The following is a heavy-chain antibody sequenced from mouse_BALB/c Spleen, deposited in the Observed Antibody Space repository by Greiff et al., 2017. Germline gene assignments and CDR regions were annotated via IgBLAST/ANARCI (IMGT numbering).Heavy chain of an antibody. J-gene: IGHJ4*01. CDR2: IWGDGST. V-gene: IGHV2-6-7*01. Sequence: VKVVESGPGLVAPSQSLSITCTVSGFSLTGYGVNWVRQPPGKGLEWLGMIWGDGSTDYNSALKSRLSISKDNSKSQVFLKMNSLQTDDTARYYCARSPRLGPYAMDYWGQGTSVTVSS. CDR1: GFSLTGYG. CDR3: ARSPRLGPYAMDY. D-gene: IGHD3-1*01.